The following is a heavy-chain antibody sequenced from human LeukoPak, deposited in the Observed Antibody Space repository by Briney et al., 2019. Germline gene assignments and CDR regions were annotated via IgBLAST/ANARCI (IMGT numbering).Heavy chain of an antibody. CDR2: ISSSSSYI. CDR3: AKAGGKYGDYYYYGMDV. J-gene: IGHJ6*02. D-gene: IGHD4-17*01. V-gene: IGHV3-21*01. CDR1: GFTFSSYS. Sequence: PGGSLRLSCAASGFTFSSYSMNWVRQAPGKGLEWVSSISSSSSYIYYADSVKGRFTISRDNSKNTLYLQMNSLRAEDTAVYYCAKAGGKYGDYYYYGMDVWGQGTTVTVSS.